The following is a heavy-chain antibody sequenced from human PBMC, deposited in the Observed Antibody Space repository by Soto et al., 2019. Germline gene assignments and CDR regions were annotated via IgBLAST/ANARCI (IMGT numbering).Heavy chain of an antibody. V-gene: IGHV4-34*01. Sequence: SETLSLTCAVYGGSFSGYYWSWIRQPPGKGLEWIGEINHSGSTNYNPSLKSRVTISVDTSKNQFSLKLSSVTAADTAVYYCARQRGGIAARTHYYYGMDVWGQGTTVTVSS. CDR1: GGSFSGYY. D-gene: IGHD6-6*01. J-gene: IGHJ6*02. CDR3: ARQRGGIAARTHYYYGMDV. CDR2: INHSGST.